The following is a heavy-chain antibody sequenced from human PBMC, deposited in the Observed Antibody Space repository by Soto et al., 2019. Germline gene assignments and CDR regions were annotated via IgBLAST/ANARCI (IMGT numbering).Heavy chain of an antibody. Sequence: PGGSLRLSCAASGFTLSSYWMHWVRQAPGKGLVWVSRINSDGSSTSYADSVKGRFTISRDNAKNTPYLQMNSLRAEDTAVYYCARDRAPMLYDIWGQGTMVTVSS. V-gene: IGHV3-74*01. J-gene: IGHJ3*02. CDR3: ARDRAPMLYDI. CDR2: INSDGSST. CDR1: GFTLSSYW. D-gene: IGHD3-16*01.